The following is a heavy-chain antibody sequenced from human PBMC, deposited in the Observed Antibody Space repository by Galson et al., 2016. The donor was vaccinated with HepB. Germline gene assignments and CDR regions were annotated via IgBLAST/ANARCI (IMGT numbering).Heavy chain of an antibody. CDR2: ISGSGGST. J-gene: IGHJ6*02. CDR1: GFTFSSYA. V-gene: IGHV3-23*01. Sequence: SLRLSCAASGFTFSSYAMSWVRQAPGKGLEWVSAISGSGGSTHYADSVKGRFTISRDNSKNTLYLQMNSLRAEDTALYYCAKGLGYCSSTSCFLYCYYAMDVWGQGTTVTVSS. D-gene: IGHD2-2*01. CDR3: AKGLGYCSSTSCFLYCYYAMDV.